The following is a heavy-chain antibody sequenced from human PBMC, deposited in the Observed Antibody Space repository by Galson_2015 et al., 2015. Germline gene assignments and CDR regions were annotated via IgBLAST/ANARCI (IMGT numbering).Heavy chain of an antibody. D-gene: IGHD6-13*01. Sequence: SVKVSCKASGYTFTGYYMHWVRQAPGQGLEWMGWINPNSGGTNYAQKFQGWVTMTRDTSISTAYMELSRLRSDDTAVYYCARLADVVAAAGLYFDYWGQGTLVTVSS. V-gene: IGHV1-2*04. CDR1: GYTFTGYY. CDR2: INPNSGGT. CDR3: ARLADVVAAAGLYFDY. J-gene: IGHJ4*02.